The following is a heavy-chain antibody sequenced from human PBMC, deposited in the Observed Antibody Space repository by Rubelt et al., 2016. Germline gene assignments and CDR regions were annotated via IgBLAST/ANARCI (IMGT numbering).Heavy chain of an antibody. Sequence: QVQLQQWGAGLLKPSETLSLTCAVYGGSFSRYYWNWIRQPPGKGLEWIGEINHSGRTNYNPSLKSRVIISVDTPKTQFSLELSSVTAADTAVYYCARGLTVASISALEDWGQGTLVTVSS. V-gene: IGHV4-34*01. CDR3: ARGLTVASISALED. CDR2: INHSGRT. D-gene: IGHD6-6*01. CDR1: GGSFSRYY. J-gene: IGHJ4*02.